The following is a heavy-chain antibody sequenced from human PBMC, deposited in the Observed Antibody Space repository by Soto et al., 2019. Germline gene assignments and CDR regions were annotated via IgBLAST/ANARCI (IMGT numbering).Heavy chain of an antibody. CDR3: ARHISNCRSHFYDMEV. Sequence: GESLKISCKGSGYTFTDYWIGWVRQLPGKGLEWMGIIYPGDSDTRYRPSFQGHVTITVDKSTSTAYLQWNTLKAADTAMYYCARHISNCRSHFYDMEVWGQGTTVTASS. D-gene: IGHD4-4*01. V-gene: IGHV5-51*01. CDR1: GYTFTDYW. CDR2: IYPGDSDT. J-gene: IGHJ6*02.